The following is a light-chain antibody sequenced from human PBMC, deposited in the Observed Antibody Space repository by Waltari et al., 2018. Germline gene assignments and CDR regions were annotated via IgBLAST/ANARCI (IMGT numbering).Light chain of an antibody. V-gene: IGLV4-69*01. J-gene: IGLJ3*02. CDR3: QTGGHGTWV. CDR2: VNSDGSH. Sequence: QQPERGPRYLMKVNSDGSHSRGDGIPERFSGSRSGAERYLTISSLQSEDEADYYCQTGGHGTWVFGGGTKLTVL.